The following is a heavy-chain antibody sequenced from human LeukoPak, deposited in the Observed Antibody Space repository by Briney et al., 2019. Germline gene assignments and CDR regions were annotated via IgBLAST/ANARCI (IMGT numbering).Heavy chain of an antibody. CDR3: ARSNFVYGDYVQYWYFDL. D-gene: IGHD4-17*01. CDR2: IIPIFGTL. J-gene: IGHJ2*01. Sequence: GSSVKVSYKASGGTLTSYAISWVRQAPEQGLEWMGRIIPIFGTLKYAQKFQGRVTITTDESTSAAYMELSSLRSEDTAVYYCARSNFVYGDYVQYWYFDLWGRGTLVTVSS. CDR1: GGTLTSYA. V-gene: IGHV1-69*05.